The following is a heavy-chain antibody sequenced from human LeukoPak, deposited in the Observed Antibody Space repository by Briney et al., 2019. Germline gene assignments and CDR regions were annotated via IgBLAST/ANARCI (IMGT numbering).Heavy chain of an antibody. D-gene: IGHD3-22*01. CDR2: IYYSGRT. Sequence: SETLSLTCSVSADSVSRSDSYWDWIRQPPGKGREWIGTIYYSGRTYYSPSLKSRVTLSVDTSSNQFSLNLRSVTAADTAVYDCARWRYYGGSGSLEWGRGTLLSVSS. V-gene: IGHV4-39*01. CDR1: ADSVSRSDSY. J-gene: IGHJ1*01. CDR3: ARWRYYGGSGSLE.